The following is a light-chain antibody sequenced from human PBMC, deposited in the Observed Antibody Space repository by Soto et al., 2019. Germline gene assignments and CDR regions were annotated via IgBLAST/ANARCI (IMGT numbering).Light chain of an antibody. Sequence: DIQLTQSPSFLSASIGDRVTITCRASQDFSNFLAWYHQKPGRAPKLLMYDASTLQSGVPSRFSGSGSGTEFTLTISSLQPEDFATYYCQQLYSFPLTFGGGTKVDIK. CDR1: QDFSNF. CDR2: DAS. V-gene: IGKV1-9*01. J-gene: IGKJ4*01. CDR3: QQLYSFPLT.